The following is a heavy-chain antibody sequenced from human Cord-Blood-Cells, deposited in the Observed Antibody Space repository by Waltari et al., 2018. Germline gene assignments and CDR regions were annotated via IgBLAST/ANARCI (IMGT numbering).Heavy chain of an antibody. J-gene: IGHJ4*02. CDR2: INHSGST. D-gene: IGHD3-9*01. Sequence: QVQLQQWGAGLLKPSETLSLTCAVYGGSFSGYYWRWTRPPPGKGLEWIGEINHSGSTNYNPSLKSRVTISVDTSKNQFSLKLSSVTAADTAVYYCARGGTIRRYFDWLYYFDYWGQGTLVTVSS. V-gene: IGHV4-34*01. CDR3: ARGGTIRRYFDWLYYFDY. CDR1: GGSFSGYY.